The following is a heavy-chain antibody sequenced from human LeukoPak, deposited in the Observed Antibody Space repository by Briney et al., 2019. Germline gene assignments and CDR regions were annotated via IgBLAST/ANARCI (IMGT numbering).Heavy chain of an antibody. CDR2: IYTSGST. CDR1: GDSISSSSYY. J-gene: IGHJ4*02. D-gene: IGHD2-21*02. V-gene: IGHV4-61*02. CDR3: ARDRGDYEPVDY. Sequence: SETLSLTCTVSGDSISSSSYYWSWIRQPAGKGLEWIGRIYTSGSTNYNPSLKSRVAMSVDTSKNQFSLKLSSVTAADTAVYYCARDRGDYEPVDYWGQGTLVTVSS.